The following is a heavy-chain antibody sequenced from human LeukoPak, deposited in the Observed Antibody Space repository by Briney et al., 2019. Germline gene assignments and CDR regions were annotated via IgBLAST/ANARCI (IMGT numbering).Heavy chain of an antibody. CDR2: ISSSGSTI. Sequence: PGGSLRLSCAASGFTFSSYSMNWVRQAPGKGLEWVSYISSSGSTIFYADSVKGRFTISRDNAKNSLYLQMNSLRAEDTAVYYCARVRVSELDYWGQGTLVTVSS. V-gene: IGHV3-48*04. CDR1: GFTFSSYS. D-gene: IGHD3-10*01. CDR3: ARVRVSELDY. J-gene: IGHJ4*02.